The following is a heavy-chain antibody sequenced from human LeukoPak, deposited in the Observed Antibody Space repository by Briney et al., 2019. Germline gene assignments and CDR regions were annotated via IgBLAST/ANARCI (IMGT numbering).Heavy chain of an antibody. D-gene: IGHD2-15*01. J-gene: IGHJ5*02. CDR1: GFSLSGYW. CDR2: DNGDGSTT. CDR3: ARDPRNVGLAP. V-gene: IGHV3-74*01. Sequence: GGSLRLSCVASGFSLSGYWMYWVRQAPGKGLMYISRDNGDGSTTNYADVVKGRFTMSRDNVKNTLYLQMNSLRVEDTAVYYCARDPRNVGLAPWGQGTLVTVSS.